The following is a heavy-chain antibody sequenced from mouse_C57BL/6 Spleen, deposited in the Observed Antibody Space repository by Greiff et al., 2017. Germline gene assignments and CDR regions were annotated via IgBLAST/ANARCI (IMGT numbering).Heavy chain of an antibody. CDR3: ARYYGYDGGYYFDY. V-gene: IGHV5-15*01. CDR2: ISNLAYSI. CDR1: GFTFSDYG. J-gene: IGHJ2*01. D-gene: IGHD2-2*01. Sequence: EVKLMESGGGLVQPGGSLKLSCAASGFTFSDYGMAWVRQAPRKGPEWVAFISNLAYSIYYADTVTGRFTLSRENAKNTLYLEMSSLRSEDTAMYYCARYYGYDGGYYFDYWGQGTTLTVSS.